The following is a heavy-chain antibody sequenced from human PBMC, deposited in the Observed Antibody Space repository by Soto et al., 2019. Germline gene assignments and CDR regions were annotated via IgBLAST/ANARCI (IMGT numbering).Heavy chain of an antibody. V-gene: IGHV3-49*04. CDR3: PRFGYSSSYYYYGMDV. J-gene: IGHJ6*02. CDR1: GFTFGDYA. CDR2: IRSKAYGGTT. D-gene: IGHD6-6*01. Sequence: PGGSLRLSCTASGFTFGDYAMSWVRQAPGKGLEWVGFIRSKAYGGTTEYAASAKGRFTISRDDSKSIAYLQMNSLKTEDTAVYYCPRFGYSSSYYYYGMDVWGQGTTVTVSS.